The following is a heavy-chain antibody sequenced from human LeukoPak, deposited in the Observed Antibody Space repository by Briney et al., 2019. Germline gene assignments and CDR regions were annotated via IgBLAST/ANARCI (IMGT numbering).Heavy chain of an antibody. V-gene: IGHV2-70*11. CDR1: GFSLSTSGMC. CDR3: ARLYYYDSSGGFAY. Sequence: SGPTPVNPTQTLTLTCTFSGFSLSTSGMCVSWIRQPPGEALEWLARIDWDDDKYYSTSLKTRLTISKDTSKNQVVLTMTNMDPVDTATYYCARLYYYDSSGGFAYWGQGTLVTVSS. CDR2: IDWDDDK. D-gene: IGHD3-22*01. J-gene: IGHJ4*02.